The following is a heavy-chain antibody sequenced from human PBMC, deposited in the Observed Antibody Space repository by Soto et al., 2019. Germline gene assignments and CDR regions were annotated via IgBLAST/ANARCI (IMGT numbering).Heavy chain of an antibody. CDR1: GGSISSGDYY. V-gene: IGHV4-30-4*01. CDR2: IYYSGST. J-gene: IGHJ6*02. Sequence: SETLSLTCTVSGGSISSGDYYWSWIRQPPGKGLEWIGYIYYSGSTYYNPSLKSRVTISVDTSKNQFSLKLSSVTAADTAVYYCARGPGVPSSDYYYYYGMDVWGQGTTVTVSS. D-gene: IGHD2-2*01. CDR3: ARGPGVPSSDYYYYYGMDV.